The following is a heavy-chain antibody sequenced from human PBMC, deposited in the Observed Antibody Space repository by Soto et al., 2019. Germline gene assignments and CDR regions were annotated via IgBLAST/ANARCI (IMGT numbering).Heavy chain of an antibody. Sequence: ASVKVSCKASGYTFTSYAMHWVRQAPGQRLEWMGWINAGNGNTKYSQKFQGRVTITRDKSTSTAYMELSSLRSEDTAVYYCARDPGYSSGWYYYGMDVWGQGTTVTVSS. CDR3: ARDPGYSSGWYYYGMDV. CDR1: GYTFTSYA. V-gene: IGHV1-3*01. J-gene: IGHJ6*02. CDR2: INAGNGNT. D-gene: IGHD6-19*01.